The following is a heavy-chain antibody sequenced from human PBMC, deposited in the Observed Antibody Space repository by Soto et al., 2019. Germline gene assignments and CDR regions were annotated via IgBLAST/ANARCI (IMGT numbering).Heavy chain of an antibody. J-gene: IGHJ4*01. V-gene: IGHV3-48*02. D-gene: IGHD1-26*01. CDR1: GFTFSSYN. CDR3: ARVAGASLVDY. Sequence: EVQLVESGGGLVQPGGSLRLSCAASGFTFSSYNMNWVRQAPGKGLEWVSYISRSSSTIYYADSVKGRFTISRDNAKNSLYLQMNSLSDEDTAVYYCARVAGASLVDYWGHGTLVTVSS. CDR2: ISRSSSTI.